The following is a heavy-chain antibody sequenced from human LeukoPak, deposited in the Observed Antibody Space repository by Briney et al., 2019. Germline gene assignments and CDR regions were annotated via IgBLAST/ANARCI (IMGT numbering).Heavy chain of an antibody. V-gene: IGHV7-4-1*02. D-gene: IGHD6-19*01. J-gene: IGHJ5*02. CDR2: INTNTGNP. CDR3: AREESSGSGYWFDP. Sequence: GASVKVSCKASGYTFTSYAMNWVRQAPGQGLEWMGWINTNTGNPTYAPGFTGRFVFSLDTSVSTAYLQISSLKAEDTAVYYCAREESSGSGYWFDPWGQGTLVTVSS. CDR1: GYTFTSYA.